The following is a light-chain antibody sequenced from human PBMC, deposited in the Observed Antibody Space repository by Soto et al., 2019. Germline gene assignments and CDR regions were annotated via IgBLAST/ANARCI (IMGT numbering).Light chain of an antibody. Sequence: QSVLTQPPSVSGAPGQRVTISCTGSSSNIGAYYDVHWYQQLPGTAPKLLIYDTRIRPSGVPDRISGSKSGTSASLAITGLRAEDEADYYCQSFDSSLNTVVFGGGTKLTVL. CDR2: DTR. J-gene: IGLJ2*01. CDR1: SSNIGAYYD. V-gene: IGLV1-40*01. CDR3: QSFDSSLNTVV.